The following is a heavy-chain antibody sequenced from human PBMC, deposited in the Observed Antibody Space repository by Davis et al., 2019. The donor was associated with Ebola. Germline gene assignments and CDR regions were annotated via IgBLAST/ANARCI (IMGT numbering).Heavy chain of an antibody. J-gene: IGHJ4*02. V-gene: IGHV3-9*01. CDR2: ISWNSGSI. D-gene: IGHD3-3*01. CDR1: GFTFDDYA. CDR3: ARVSDFWSGYYSWYFDY. Sequence: GGSLRLSCAASGFTFDDYAMHWVRQAPGKGLEWVSGISWNSGSIGYADSVKGRFTISRDNSKNTLYLQMNSLRAEDTAVYYCARVSDFWSGYYSWYFDYWGQGTLVTVSS.